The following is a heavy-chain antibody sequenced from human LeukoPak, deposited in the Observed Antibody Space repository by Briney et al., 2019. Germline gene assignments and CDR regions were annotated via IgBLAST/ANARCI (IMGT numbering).Heavy chain of an antibody. J-gene: IGHJ4*02. V-gene: IGHV1-2*02. D-gene: IGHD5-18*01. CDR1: GYMFNDYY. Sequence: ASVKVSCKASGYMFNDYYIHWVRQAPGQGLEWMGVINPSGGSTNYAQKFQGRVTMTRDTSISTAYMELSRLRSDDTAVYYCARADRLEAMVPANFDYWGQGTLVTVSS. CDR2: INPSGGST. CDR3: ARADRLEAMVPANFDY.